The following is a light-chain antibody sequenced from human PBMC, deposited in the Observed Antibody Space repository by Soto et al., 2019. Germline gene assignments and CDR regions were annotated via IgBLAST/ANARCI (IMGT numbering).Light chain of an antibody. CDR2: GAS. Sequence: EIVMTQSPATLSVSPGERATLSCRASQSVSSNLAWYQQKPGQAPRLLIYGASTRATGIPARFSGSGSGTDFTLTISRLEPEDFAVYYCQQYDNSPLTFGGGTKVDTK. J-gene: IGKJ4*01. CDR1: QSVSSN. CDR3: QQYDNSPLT. V-gene: IGKV3D-15*01.